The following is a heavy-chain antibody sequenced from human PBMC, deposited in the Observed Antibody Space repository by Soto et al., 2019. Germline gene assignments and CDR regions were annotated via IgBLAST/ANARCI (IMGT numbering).Heavy chain of an antibody. Sequence: QVQLVQSGAEVKKPGSSVKVSCKASGGTFSSYAISWVRQAPGQGLEWMGGIIPIFGTANYAQKFQGRVTITADESTXXAXMXXSSLRSEDTAVYYCARLTPRYNWNDVEYYYYGMDVWGQGTTVTVSS. CDR1: GGTFSSYA. D-gene: IGHD1-20*01. CDR2: IIPIFGTA. CDR3: ARLTPRYNWNDVEYYYYGMDV. V-gene: IGHV1-69*12. J-gene: IGHJ6*02.